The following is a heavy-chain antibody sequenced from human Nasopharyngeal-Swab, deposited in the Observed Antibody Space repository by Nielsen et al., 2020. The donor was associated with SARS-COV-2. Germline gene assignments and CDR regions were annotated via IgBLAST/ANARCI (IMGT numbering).Heavy chain of an antibody. V-gene: IGHV1-69*04. CDR1: GGTFSSYA. CDR2: IIPILGIA. Sequence: SVKVSCKASGGTFSSYAISWVRQAPGQGLEWMGRIIPILGIANYAQKFQGRVTITADKSTSTAYMELSSLRSEDTAVYYCAKDASRITIFGVVSHFDYWGQGTLVTVSS. J-gene: IGHJ4*02. D-gene: IGHD3-3*01. CDR3: AKDASRITIFGVVSHFDY.